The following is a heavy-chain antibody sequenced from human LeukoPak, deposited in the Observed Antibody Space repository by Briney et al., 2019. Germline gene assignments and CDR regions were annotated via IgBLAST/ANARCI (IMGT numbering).Heavy chain of an antibody. D-gene: IGHD6-19*01. CDR1: GGSFSSYY. CDR2: IDYSGST. CDR3: ARHGSDWTFDY. Sequence: PSETLSLTCTVSGGSFSSYYWSWIRQSPGKGLERIGYIDYSGSTIYNPSLKSQFTISVDTSKNQFSLNLSSVTAADTAVYYCARHGSDWTFDYWGQGTLVTVSS. J-gene: IGHJ4*02. V-gene: IGHV4-59*08.